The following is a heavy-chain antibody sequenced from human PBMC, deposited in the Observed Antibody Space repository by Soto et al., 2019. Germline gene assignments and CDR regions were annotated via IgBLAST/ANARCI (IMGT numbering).Heavy chain of an antibody. J-gene: IGHJ4*02. Sequence: GGSLRLSCAGSGFIFSSYAMNWVRQAPGKGLEWVSSISRSSSYIYYADSVRGSFTISRDNSKNKLHLQMNSLRDEDTAVYYCASDLEAADVSPYFEHWGLGALVTVSS. CDR3: ASDLEAADVSPYFEH. CDR1: GFIFSSYA. D-gene: IGHD6-25*01. V-gene: IGHV3-21*01. CDR2: ISRSSSYI.